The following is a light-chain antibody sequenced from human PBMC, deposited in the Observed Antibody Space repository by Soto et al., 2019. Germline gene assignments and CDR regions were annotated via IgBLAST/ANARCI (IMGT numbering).Light chain of an antibody. Sequence: DIQMTQSPSTLSASVGDRVSITCRASQRISGCLAWYQQKPGKAHKVLIYGVSTLESGVPSRFSGSGSGTEFTLTISSLQPDDFASYYCPQCRYLWTFGQGTKGEIQ. J-gene: IGKJ1*01. V-gene: IGKV1-5*01. CDR3: PQCRYLWT. CDR2: GVS. CDR1: QRISGC.